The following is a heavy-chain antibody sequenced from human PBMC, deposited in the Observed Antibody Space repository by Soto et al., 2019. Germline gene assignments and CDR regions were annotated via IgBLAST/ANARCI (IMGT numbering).Heavy chain of an antibody. Sequence: SGPTLVNPTQTLTLTCTFSGFSLSTSGMCVSWIRQPPGKALEWLALIDWDDDKYYSTSLKTRLTISKDTSKNQVVLTMTNMDPVDTATYYCARLLRHKTYYYGSGSYSYGGMDVWGQGTTVTVSS. D-gene: IGHD3-10*01. CDR2: IDWDDDK. CDR1: GFSLSTSGMC. V-gene: IGHV2-70*01. CDR3: ARLLRHKTYYYGSGSYSYGGMDV. J-gene: IGHJ6*02.